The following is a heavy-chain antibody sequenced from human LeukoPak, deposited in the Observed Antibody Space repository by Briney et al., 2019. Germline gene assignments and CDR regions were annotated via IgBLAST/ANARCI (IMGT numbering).Heavy chain of an antibody. V-gene: IGHV1-69*04. CDR2: IIPIFGIA. D-gene: IGHD2-15*01. CDR1: GGTFSSYA. J-gene: IGHJ3*02. CDR3: VVVAATGDAFDI. Sequence: ASVKVSCKASGGTFSSYAISWVRRAPGQGLEWMGRIIPIFGIANYAQKFQGRVTITADKSTSTAYMELSSLRSEDTAVYYCVVVAATGDAFDIWGQGTMVTVSS.